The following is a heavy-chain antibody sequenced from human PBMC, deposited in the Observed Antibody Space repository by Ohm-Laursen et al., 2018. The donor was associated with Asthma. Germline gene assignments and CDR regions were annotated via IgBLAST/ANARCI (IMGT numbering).Heavy chain of an antibody. V-gene: IGHV3-23*01. CDR1: GFTFSSYA. Sequence: LSLTCAASGFTFSSYAMSWVRQAPGKGLEWVSAISGSGGSTYYADSVKGRFTISRDNSKNTLYLQMNSLRAEDTAVYYCAKTTGTSSRTSDYWGQGTLVTVSS. D-gene: IGHD1-1*01. CDR3: AKTTGTSSRTSDY. CDR2: ISGSGGST. J-gene: IGHJ4*02.